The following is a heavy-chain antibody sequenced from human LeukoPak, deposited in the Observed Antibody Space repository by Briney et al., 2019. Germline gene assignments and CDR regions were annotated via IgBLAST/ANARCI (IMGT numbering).Heavy chain of an antibody. J-gene: IGHJ6*03. D-gene: IGHD6-19*01. CDR3: AKLAGTHYYYYYMDV. V-gene: IGHV3-30*18. CDR2: ISYDGSNK. CDR1: GFTFSSYG. Sequence: GGSLRLSCAASGFTFSSYGMHWVRQAPGKGLEWVAVISYDGSNKYYADSVKGRFTISRDNSKNTLYLQMNSLRAEDTAVYYCAKLAGTHYYYYYMDVWGKGTTVTVSS.